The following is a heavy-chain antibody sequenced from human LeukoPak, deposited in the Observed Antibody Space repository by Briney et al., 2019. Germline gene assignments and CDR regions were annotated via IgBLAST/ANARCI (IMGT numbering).Heavy chain of an antibody. Sequence: ASVKVSCKVSGYTLTELSMHWVRQAPGKGLEWMGGFDPEDGETIYAQKFQGRVTMTEDTSTDTAYMELSSLRSEDTAVYYCATDHYYGSGSYSLFDYWSQGTLVTVSS. D-gene: IGHD3-10*01. CDR3: ATDHYYGSGSYSLFDY. J-gene: IGHJ4*02. CDR2: FDPEDGET. V-gene: IGHV1-24*01. CDR1: GYTLTELS.